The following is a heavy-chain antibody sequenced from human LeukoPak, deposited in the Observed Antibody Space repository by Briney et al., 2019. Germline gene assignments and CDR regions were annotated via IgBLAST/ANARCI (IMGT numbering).Heavy chain of an antibody. CDR2: IKQDGSEK. CDR1: GSTFSSYW. CDR3: ATPLWFGELYDY. Sequence: GGSLRLSCAASGSTFSSYWMSWVRQAPGKGLEWVANIKQDGSEKYYVDSVKGRFTISRDNAKNSLYLQMNSLRAEDTAVYYCATPLWFGELYDYWGQGTLVTVSS. J-gene: IGHJ4*02. V-gene: IGHV3-7*01. D-gene: IGHD3-10*01.